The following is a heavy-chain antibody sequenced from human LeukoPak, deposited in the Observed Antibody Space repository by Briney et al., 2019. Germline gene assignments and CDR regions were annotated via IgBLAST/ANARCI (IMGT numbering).Heavy chain of an antibody. CDR2: ISGSGGNT. CDR1: GFTFSSYA. V-gene: IGHV3-23*01. J-gene: IGHJ4*02. Sequence: PGASLRLSCAASGFTFSSYAMSWVRQAPGKGLEWVSAISGSGGNTYYADSVKGRFTISRDNSKNTLYLQMNSLRAEDTAVYYCAKEGMIVVVITTYFDYWGQGTLVTVSS. CDR3: AKEGMIVVVITTYFDY. D-gene: IGHD3-22*01.